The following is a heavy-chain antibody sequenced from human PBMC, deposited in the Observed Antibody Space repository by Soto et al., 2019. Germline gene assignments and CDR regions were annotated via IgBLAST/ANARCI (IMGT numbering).Heavy chain of an antibody. Sequence: QVQLVQSGVEVKKPGASVKVSCKTSGYTFSNYIITWVRQAPGQGLEWMGWISAYNGNTNYAQKFQDRITMTTDTSTRTIYMELRSLRSDDTAVYFCAKERDTWGSYHYFVYWGQGTLVTVSS. CDR2: ISAYNGNT. J-gene: IGHJ4*02. D-gene: IGHD3-16*02. CDR3: AKERDTWGSYHYFVY. CDR1: GYTFSNYI. V-gene: IGHV1-18*01.